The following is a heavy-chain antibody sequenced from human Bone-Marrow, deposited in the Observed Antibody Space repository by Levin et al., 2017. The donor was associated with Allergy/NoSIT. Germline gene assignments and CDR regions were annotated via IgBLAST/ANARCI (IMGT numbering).Heavy chain of an antibody. CDR1: GFTFENYA. V-gene: IGHV3-9*01. J-gene: IGHJ5*02. CDR3: VKDDSSGWYVGFSS. Sequence: SLKISCAASGFTFENYAMHWVRQAPGKGLGWVSGVSWNGDDIAYADSVRGRFTISRDNADSSLSLQMNSLRPEDTAFHYCVKDDSSGWYVGFSSWGQGTLVTVSS. CDR2: VSWNGDDI. D-gene: IGHD6-19*01.